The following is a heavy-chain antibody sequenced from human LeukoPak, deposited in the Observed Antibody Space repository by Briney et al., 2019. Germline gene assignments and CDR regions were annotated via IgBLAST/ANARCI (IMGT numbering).Heavy chain of an antibody. D-gene: IGHD3-10*01. CDR3: TREYYYGSGGYYNGY. CDR1: GFTFRNYW. J-gene: IGHJ4*02. Sequence: PGGSLRLSCAASGFTFRNYWMTWVRQAPGKGLEWVANIKQDGSEKYYVDSVKGRFTISRDNAENSLYLQMNSLRAEDTAVYYCTREYYYGSGGYYNGYWGQGTLVTVSS. CDR2: IKQDGSEK. V-gene: IGHV3-7*04.